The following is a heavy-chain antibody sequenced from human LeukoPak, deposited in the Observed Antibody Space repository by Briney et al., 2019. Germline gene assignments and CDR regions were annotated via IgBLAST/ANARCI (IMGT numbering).Heavy chain of an antibody. D-gene: IGHD1-26*01. CDR2: ITGNGGST. V-gene: IGHV3-23*01. CDR3: ARDSGSYLQPTDY. Sequence: GGSLRLSCPASGFTLSDYYMSWIRQAPGKGLEWVSSITGNGGSTYYADSVKGRFTISRDNSKNTLYLQMDSLRAEDTAVYHCARDSGSYLQPTDYWGQGTLVTVSS. CDR1: GFTLSDYY. J-gene: IGHJ4*02.